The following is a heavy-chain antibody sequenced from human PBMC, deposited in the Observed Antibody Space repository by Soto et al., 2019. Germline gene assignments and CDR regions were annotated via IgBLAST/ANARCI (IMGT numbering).Heavy chain of an antibody. CDR3: ARDWSRRAGTDYYYGMDV. CDR1: GGTFSSYT. CDR2: IIPILGIA. Sequence: QVQLVQSGAEVKKPGSSVKVSCKASGGTFSSYTISWVRQAPGQGLEWMGRIIPILGIANYAQKFQGRVTITADKSTSTXXMELSSLRSEDTAVYYCARDWSRRAGTDYYYGMDVWGQGTTVTVSS. J-gene: IGHJ6*02. V-gene: IGHV1-69*08. D-gene: IGHD6-13*01.